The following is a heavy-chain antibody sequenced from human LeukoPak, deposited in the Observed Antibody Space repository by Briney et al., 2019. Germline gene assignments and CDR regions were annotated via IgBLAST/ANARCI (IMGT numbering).Heavy chain of an antibody. CDR2: IKQDGSEK. Sequence: GGSLRLSCAASGFTFSSYWMSWVRQAPGKGLEWVANIKQDGSEKYYVDSVKGRFTISRYNAKNSMYLQMNSLRAEDTAVYYCAREFGYDYVWGSYSYVAPNWFDPWGQGTLVTVSS. D-gene: IGHD3-16*02. V-gene: IGHV3-7*01. CDR1: GFTFSSYW. J-gene: IGHJ5*02. CDR3: AREFGYDYVWGSYSYVAPNWFDP.